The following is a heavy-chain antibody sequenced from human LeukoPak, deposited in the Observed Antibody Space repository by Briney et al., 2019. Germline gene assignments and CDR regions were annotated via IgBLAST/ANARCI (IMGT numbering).Heavy chain of an antibody. D-gene: IGHD2-15*01. J-gene: IGHJ4*02. Sequence: SETLSLTCTVSGGSISSVRYYWGWIRQPPGKGLEWIGTIFYIGTTYYNPSLKSRVTISVDTSKNQLSLKLSSVTAADTAVYYCAREKGYCSGGSCYGGTFDYWGQGTLVTVSS. CDR1: GGSISSVRYY. CDR3: AREKGYCSGGSCYGGTFDY. V-gene: IGHV4-39*07. CDR2: IFYIGTT.